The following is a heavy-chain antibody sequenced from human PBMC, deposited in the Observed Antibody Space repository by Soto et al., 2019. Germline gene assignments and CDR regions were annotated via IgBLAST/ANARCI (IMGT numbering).Heavy chain of an antibody. J-gene: IGHJ6*02. CDR3: ARDLDCSGGSCYDSGMDV. CDR1: GGSISSYY. Sequence: KPSETLSLTCTVSGGSISSYYWSWIRQPPGKGLEWIGYIYYGGSTNYNPSLKSRLSISADMSKNQFSLKLSSVTAADTAVYYCARDLDCSGGSCYDSGMDVWGQGTTVTVSS. D-gene: IGHD2-15*01. CDR2: IYYGGST. V-gene: IGHV4-59*01.